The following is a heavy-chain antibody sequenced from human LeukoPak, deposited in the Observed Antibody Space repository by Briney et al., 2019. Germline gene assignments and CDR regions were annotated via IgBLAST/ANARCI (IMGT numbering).Heavy chain of an antibody. Sequence: GGSLRLSCAASGFTFSSYAMSWVRQAPGKGLEWVSFIRSKAYGGTTEYAASVKGRFTISRDDSKSIAYLQMNSLKTEDTAVYYCTSCSSISCYTFDFDYWGQGTLVTVSS. CDR3: TSCSSISCYTFDFDY. D-gene: IGHD2-2*02. CDR1: GFTFSSYA. CDR2: IRSKAYGGTT. V-gene: IGHV3-49*04. J-gene: IGHJ4*02.